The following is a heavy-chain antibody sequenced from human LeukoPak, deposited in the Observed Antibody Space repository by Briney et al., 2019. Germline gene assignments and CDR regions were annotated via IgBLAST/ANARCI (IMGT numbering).Heavy chain of an antibody. J-gene: IGHJ5*02. CDR1: GGTFSSYA. Sequence: SVKVSCKASGGTFSSYATSWVRQAPGQGLEWMGGIIPILGIANYAQKFQGRVTITADKSTSTAYMELSSLRSEDTAVYYCASELAYCGGDCYGPAGWFDPWGQGTLVTVSS. CDR3: ASELAYCGGDCYGPAGWFDP. CDR2: IIPILGIA. D-gene: IGHD2-21*02. V-gene: IGHV1-69*10.